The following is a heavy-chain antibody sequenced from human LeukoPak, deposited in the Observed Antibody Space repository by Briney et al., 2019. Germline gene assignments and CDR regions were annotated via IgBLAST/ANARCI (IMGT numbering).Heavy chain of an antibody. CDR3: ARKTNYAFDI. V-gene: IGHV3-66*01. CDR1: GFTVSSNY. Sequence: GGSLRLSCAASGFTVSSNYMSWVRQAPGKGLEWVSVIYSGGSTYYADSVKGRFTISRDNSKNTLYLQVNSLRAEDTAVYYCARKTNYAFDIWGQGTMVTVSS. D-gene: IGHD2-8*01. J-gene: IGHJ3*02. CDR2: IYSGGST.